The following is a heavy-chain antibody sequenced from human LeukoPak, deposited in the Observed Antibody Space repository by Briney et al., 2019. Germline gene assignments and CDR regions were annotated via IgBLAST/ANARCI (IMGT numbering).Heavy chain of an antibody. V-gene: IGHV1-2*02. CDR2: INPNSGGT. CDR3: ARAPEGYDILTGYFGY. D-gene: IGHD3-9*01. CDR1: GYTFTGYY. Sequence: ASVKVSCKASGYTFTGYYMHWVRQAPGQGLEWMGWINPNSGGTNYAQKFQGRVTMTRDTSISTAYMELSRLRSDDTAVYYCARAPEGYDILTGYFGYWGQGTLATVPS. J-gene: IGHJ4*02.